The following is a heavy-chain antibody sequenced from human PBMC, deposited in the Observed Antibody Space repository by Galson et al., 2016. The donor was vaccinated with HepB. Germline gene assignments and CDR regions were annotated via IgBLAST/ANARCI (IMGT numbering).Heavy chain of an antibody. Sequence: SLRLSCAASGFTFSSYGMHWVRQAPGKGLEWVAVISYDGSNKYYADSVKGRFTISRDNSKNTLYLQMNSLKASDTAMYYCARQVGATHDHWGQGTLVTVSS. CDR3: ARQVGATHDH. J-gene: IGHJ4*02. CDR1: GFTFSSYG. V-gene: IGHV3-30*03. CDR2: ISYDGSNK. D-gene: IGHD1-26*01.